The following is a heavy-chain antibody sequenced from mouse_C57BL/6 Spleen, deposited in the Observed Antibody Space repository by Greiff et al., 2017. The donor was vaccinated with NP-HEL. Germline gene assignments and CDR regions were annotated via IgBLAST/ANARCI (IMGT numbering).Heavy chain of an antibody. CDR3: ASSRGSSRYYYAMDY. Sequence: EVQLQQSGPELVKPGASVKIPCKASGYTFTDYNMDWVKQSHGKSLEWIGDINPNNGGTIYNQKFKGKATLTVDKSSSTAYMELRSLTSEDTAVYYCASSRGSSRYYYAMDYWGQGTSVTVSS. D-gene: IGHD1-1*01. V-gene: IGHV1-18*01. J-gene: IGHJ4*01. CDR1: GYTFTDYN. CDR2: INPNNGGT.